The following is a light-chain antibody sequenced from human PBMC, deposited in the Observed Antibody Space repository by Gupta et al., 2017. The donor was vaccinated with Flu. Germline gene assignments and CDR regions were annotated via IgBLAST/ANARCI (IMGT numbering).Light chain of an antibody. CDR2: DAS. CDR1: QDIRKY. Sequence: DIQMTQSPSSLSASVGDRVTITCQASQDIRKYLSWYQQKPGKVPKLLIYDASNLETGVPSRFGGSGSGTDFTFTIHSLQPEDIATYYCHQYDNLPLTFGGGTKVEIK. CDR3: HQYDNLPLT. J-gene: IGKJ4*01. V-gene: IGKV1-33*01.